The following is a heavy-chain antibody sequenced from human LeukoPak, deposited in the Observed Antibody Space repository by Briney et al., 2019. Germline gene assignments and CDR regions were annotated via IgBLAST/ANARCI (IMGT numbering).Heavy chain of an antibody. CDR3: AGELITIFGVVPIFDY. V-gene: IGHV4-34*01. CDR1: AGSFSGYY. Sequence: SETLSLTCAVYAGSFSGYYWSWIRQPPGKGLEWIGEINHSGSTNYNPSLKSRVTISVDTSKNQFSLKLSSVTAADTAVYYCAGELITIFGVVPIFDYWGQGTLVTVSS. D-gene: IGHD3-3*01. J-gene: IGHJ4*02. CDR2: INHSGST.